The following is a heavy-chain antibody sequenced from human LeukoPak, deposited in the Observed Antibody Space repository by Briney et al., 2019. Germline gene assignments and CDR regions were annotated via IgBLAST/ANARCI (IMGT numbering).Heavy chain of an antibody. CDR2: INPNSGDT. J-gene: IGHJ4*02. CDR3: ARANFLYCSSTTCLFDY. Sequence: ASVKVSCKASGYTFTDYYLHWVRQAPGQGFEWMGWINPNSGDTNYAQKFQGRVTMTRDTSISTAHMEMRRMRSDDTAVDYFARANFLYCSSTTCLFDYWGQGTLVTVSS. CDR1: GYTFTDYY. V-gene: IGHV1-2*02. D-gene: IGHD2-2*01.